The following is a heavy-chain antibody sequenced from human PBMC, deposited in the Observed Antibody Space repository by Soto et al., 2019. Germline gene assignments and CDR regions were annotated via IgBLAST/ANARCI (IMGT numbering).Heavy chain of an antibody. V-gene: IGHV3-23*01. CDR3: AKVGSGDRYYFDY. CDR2: ITSSGGTT. D-gene: IGHD4-17*01. Sequence: PGGSLRLSCAASGFTFSNCAMRWVRQAPGKGLEWVSAITSSGGTTYYADSVKGRFTISRDNSKNTLYLQMNSLGVEDTALYYCAKVGSGDRYYFDYWGQGTLVTVSS. CDR1: GFTFSNCA. J-gene: IGHJ4*02.